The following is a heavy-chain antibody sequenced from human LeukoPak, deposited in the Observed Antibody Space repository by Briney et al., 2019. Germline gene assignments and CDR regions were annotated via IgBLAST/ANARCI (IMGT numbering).Heavy chain of an antibody. CDR3: ARDTPIPLVGATTTRFDY. J-gene: IGHJ4*02. D-gene: IGHD1-26*01. Sequence: ASVKVSCKVSGYTLTELSMHWVRQAPGQGLEWMGWISAYNGNTNYAQNLQGRVTVTTDTSTSTAYMELRSLRSDDTAVYYCARDTPIPLVGATTTRFDYWGQGTLVTVSS. CDR1: GYTLTELS. V-gene: IGHV1-18*01. CDR2: ISAYNGNT.